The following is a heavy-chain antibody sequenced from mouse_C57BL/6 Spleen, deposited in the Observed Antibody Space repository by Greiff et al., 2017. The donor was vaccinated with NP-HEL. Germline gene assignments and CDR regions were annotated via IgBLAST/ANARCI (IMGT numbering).Heavy chain of an antibody. J-gene: IGHJ2*01. CDR2: INPNNGGT. CDR3: ARWCPYYFDH. CDR1: GYTFTDYY. V-gene: IGHV1-26*01. Sequence: VQLQQSGPELVKPGASVKISCKASGYTFTDYYMNWVKQSHGKSLEWIGDINPNNGGTSYNQKFKGKATLTVDKSSSTAYMELRSLTSEDSAVYYCARWCPYYFDHWGQGTTLTVSS. D-gene: IGHD1-1*02.